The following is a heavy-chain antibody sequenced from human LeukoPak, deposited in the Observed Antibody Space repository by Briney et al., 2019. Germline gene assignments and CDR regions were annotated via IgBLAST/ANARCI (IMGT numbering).Heavy chain of an antibody. D-gene: IGHD6-13*01. Sequence: PGGSLRLSCAASGFTVSSNYMSWVRQAPGKGLEWVSGINYSGTSPYYADSVKGRFSVSRDNSKNTLYLQMDSLRVEDTAVYFCAKGPGGSGSSSPYFDSWGQGSLVTVSS. CDR1: GFTVSSNY. J-gene: IGHJ4*02. CDR2: NYSGTSP. CDR3: AKGPGGSGSSSPYFDS. V-gene: IGHV3-53*01.